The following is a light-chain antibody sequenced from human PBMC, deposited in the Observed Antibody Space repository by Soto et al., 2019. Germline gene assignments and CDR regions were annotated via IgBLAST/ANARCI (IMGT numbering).Light chain of an antibody. Sequence: QSVLTQPPSVSATPGQPVTISCSGSSSNIGNNYVSWYQQLPGTAPKLLIYENNKRPSGIPDRFSGSKSGTSATLGITGLQTGEEADYYCGTWDSSLSAVVFGGGTKVTVL. CDR3: GTWDSSLSAVV. V-gene: IGLV1-51*02. CDR1: SSNIGNNY. CDR2: ENN. J-gene: IGLJ2*01.